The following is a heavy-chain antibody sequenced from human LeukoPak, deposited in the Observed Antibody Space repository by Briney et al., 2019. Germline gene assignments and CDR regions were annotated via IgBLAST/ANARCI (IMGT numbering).Heavy chain of an antibody. CDR1: GYTFTSYG. CDR3: ARVPITMIVVVTPGDDAFDI. D-gene: IGHD3-22*01. J-gene: IGHJ3*02. Sequence: GASVKVSCKASGYTFTSYGISWVRQAPGQGLEWMGWISAYNGNTNYAQKLQGRATMTTDTSTSTAYMELRSLRSDDTAVYYCARVPITMIVVVTPGDDAFDIWGQGTMVTVSS. CDR2: ISAYNGNT. V-gene: IGHV1-18*01.